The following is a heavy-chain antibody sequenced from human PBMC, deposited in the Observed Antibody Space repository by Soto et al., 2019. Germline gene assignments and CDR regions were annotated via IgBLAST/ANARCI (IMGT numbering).Heavy chain of an antibody. CDR1: GYTFTSYA. V-gene: IGHV1-3*01. CDR3: ARYSYDYYYMDV. CDR2: INAGSGNT. D-gene: IGHD4-4*01. Sequence: ASVKVSCKASGYTFTSYAMHWVRQAPGQRLEWMGWINAGSGNTKYSQKFQGRVTITRDTSASTAYMELSSLRSEDTAVYYCARYSYDYYYMDVWGKGTTVTVSS. J-gene: IGHJ6*03.